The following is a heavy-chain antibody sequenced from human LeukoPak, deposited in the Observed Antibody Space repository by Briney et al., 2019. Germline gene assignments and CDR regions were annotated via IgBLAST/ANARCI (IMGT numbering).Heavy chain of an antibody. J-gene: IGHJ4*02. CDR3: AKPTPTLYSHWSRPRPDY. Sequence: GGSLRLSCAASGFTFSSYAMSWVRQAPGKGLEWVSAISGSGGSTYYADSVKGRFTISRDNSKNTLYLQMNSLRAEDTAVYYCAKPTPTLYSHWSRPRPDYWGQGTLVTVSS. D-gene: IGHD5-18*01. CDR2: ISGSGGST. CDR1: GFTFSSYA. V-gene: IGHV3-23*01.